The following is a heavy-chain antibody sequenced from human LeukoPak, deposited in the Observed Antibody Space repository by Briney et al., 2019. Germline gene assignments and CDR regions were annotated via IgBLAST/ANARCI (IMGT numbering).Heavy chain of an antibody. J-gene: IGHJ4*02. CDR1: GFNFNNYG. Sequence: GGSLRLSCATSGFNFNNYGMHWVREPPGKGLEWVALIQPDGIDTYYADSVKGRFTVFRDNSKSTLYLQVNSLRAEDTAVYYCTKETGYSCSYWGQGTLVTVSS. CDR3: TKETGYSCSY. D-gene: IGHD5-18*01. CDR2: IQPDGIDT. V-gene: IGHV3-30*02.